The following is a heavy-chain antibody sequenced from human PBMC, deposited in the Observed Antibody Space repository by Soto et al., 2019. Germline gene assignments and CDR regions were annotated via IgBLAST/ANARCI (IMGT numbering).Heavy chain of an antibody. V-gene: IGHV3-74*01. CDR3: ARGREVVAGTNNWFDP. CDR1: GFTFSSYW. Sequence: EVQLVESGGGLVQPGGSLRLSCAASGFTFSSYWMYWVRQAPGKGLVWVSRLKSDGSSISYADSVNGRFTISRDNAKNTLYLEMNSLRAEDTAVYYCARGREVVAGTNNWFDPWGQGTLVTVSS. D-gene: IGHD2-15*01. CDR2: LKSDGSSI. J-gene: IGHJ5*02.